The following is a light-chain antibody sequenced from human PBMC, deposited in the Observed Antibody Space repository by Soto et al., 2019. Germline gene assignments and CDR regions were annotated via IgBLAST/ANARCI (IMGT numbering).Light chain of an antibody. CDR1: QGIRND. CDR2: AAS. Sequence: AIQMTQSPSSLSASVGDRVTITCRASQGIRNDLGRYQQKPGKAPKLLIYAASSLQSGVPSRFSGSGSGTDFTLTISSVQPEDFATYYCLQDYNCPWTFGQGTKVEIK. J-gene: IGKJ1*01. CDR3: LQDYNCPWT. V-gene: IGKV1-6*01.